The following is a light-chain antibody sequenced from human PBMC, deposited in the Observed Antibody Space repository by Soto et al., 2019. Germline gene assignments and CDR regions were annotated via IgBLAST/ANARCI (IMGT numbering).Light chain of an antibody. J-gene: IGKJ1*01. V-gene: IGKV3-20*01. CDR2: GAS. CDR3: QQYGSSSWT. CDR1: QSISSSY. Sequence: EIVLTQTPGTLSLSPGNIATLSCRASQSISSSYLAWYQQRPGQAPRLLIYGASSRATGIPDRFSGSGSGTECTLTISRLEPEDVAVYYCQQYGSSSWTFGQGTKVDIK.